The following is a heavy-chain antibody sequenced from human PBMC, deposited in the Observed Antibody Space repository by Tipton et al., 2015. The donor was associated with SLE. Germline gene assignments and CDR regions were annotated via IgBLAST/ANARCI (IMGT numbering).Heavy chain of an antibody. V-gene: IGHV3-7*01. Sequence: SLRLSCAASGFRLSDFWMSWVRQTPEKGLEWLANIKEDGSEMYFADSVRGRFTISRDNAKNTLSVQMNSLRVEDTAVYYCARTRNFFDAFDMWGQGTMVTVSS. CDR3: ARTRNFFDAFDM. CDR1: GFRLSDFW. CDR2: IKEDGSEM. J-gene: IGHJ3*02. D-gene: IGHD1-14*01.